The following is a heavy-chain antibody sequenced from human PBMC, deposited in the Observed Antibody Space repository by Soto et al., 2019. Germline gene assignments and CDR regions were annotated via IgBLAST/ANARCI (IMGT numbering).Heavy chain of an antibody. CDR1: GFTFSSYG. CDR3: GEGPSWGRYCFCY. Sequence: PGGSLRLSCAASGFTFSSYGMHWVRQAPGKGLEWVAVISYDGSNKYYADSVKGRFTISRDNSKNTLYLQMNSLRAEDTAVYYCGEGPSWGRYCFCYRGQGSLVTVSS. D-gene: IGHD6-19*01. V-gene: IGHV3-30*03. CDR2: ISYDGSNK. J-gene: IGHJ4*03.